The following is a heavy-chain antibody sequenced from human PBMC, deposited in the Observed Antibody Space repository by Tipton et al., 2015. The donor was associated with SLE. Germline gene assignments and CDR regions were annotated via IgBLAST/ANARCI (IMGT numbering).Heavy chain of an antibody. CDR3: TRVPRYNWNYIAD. V-gene: IGHV4-39*07. CDR1: GGSITGYDEF. Sequence: GLVKPSETLSLSCSVSGGSITGYDEFWAWIRQSPGKGLEWIGSIYYSGSTYYNPSLKSRVTISVDTSKNQFSLKLSSVTAADTAVYHCTRVPRYNWNYIADWGQGTLVSVSS. D-gene: IGHD1-7*01. CDR2: IYYSGST. J-gene: IGHJ4*02.